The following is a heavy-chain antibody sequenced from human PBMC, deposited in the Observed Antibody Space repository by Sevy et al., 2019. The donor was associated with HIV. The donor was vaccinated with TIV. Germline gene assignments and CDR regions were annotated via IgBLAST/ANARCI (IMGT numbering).Heavy chain of an antibody. Sequence: GGSLRLSCAASGFTFSSYAMNWVRQAPGKGLEWVSAISGSGGSTYYADSVKGRFTISRDNSKNTLYLQMNSLRAEDTAVYYCAKAGIAYCGGDCYGPYYWGQGTLVTVSS. J-gene: IGHJ4*02. D-gene: IGHD2-21*02. CDR3: AKAGIAYCGGDCYGPYY. V-gene: IGHV3-23*01. CDR1: GFTFSSYA. CDR2: ISGSGGST.